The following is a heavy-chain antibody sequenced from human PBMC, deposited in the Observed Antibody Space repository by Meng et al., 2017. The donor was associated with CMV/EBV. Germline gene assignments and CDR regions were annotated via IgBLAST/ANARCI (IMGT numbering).Heavy chain of an antibody. V-gene: IGHV4-61*01. Sequence: TVSGGSGSSGSYYWSWIRQHPGKGLEWIGYIYYSGSTNYNPSLKSRVTISVDTSKNQFSLKLSSVNAADTAVYYCARGSGSGNWFDPWGQGTLVTVSS. CDR3: ARGSGSGNWFDP. CDR2: IYYSGST. CDR1: GGSGSSGSYY. D-gene: IGHD1-26*01. J-gene: IGHJ5*02.